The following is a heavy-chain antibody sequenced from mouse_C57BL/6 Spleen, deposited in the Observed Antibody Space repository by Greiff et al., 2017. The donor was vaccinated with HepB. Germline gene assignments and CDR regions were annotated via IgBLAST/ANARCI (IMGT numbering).Heavy chain of an antibody. CDR3: ARRDGYYSPFAY. V-gene: IGHV1-82*01. J-gene: IGHJ3*01. CDR1: GYAFSSSW. D-gene: IGHD2-3*01. CDR2: IYPGDGDT. Sequence: VQLQHSGPELVKPGASVKISCKASGYAFSSSWMNWVKQRPGKGLEWIGRIYPGDGDTNYNGKFKGKATLTADKSSSTAYMQLSSLTSEDSAVYFCARRDGYYSPFAYWGQGTLVTVSA.